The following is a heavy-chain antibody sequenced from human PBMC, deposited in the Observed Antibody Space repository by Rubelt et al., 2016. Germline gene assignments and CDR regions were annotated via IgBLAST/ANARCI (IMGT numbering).Heavy chain of an antibody. CDR3: ARDASEWSRDS. Sequence: EMQLVQSGGGLVNPGGSLRLSCVASGFTFSTSGMTWIRQAPGKGLEWVSTIVSSGDAQYYADSVKGRFTISRDNARNSLFLQMMSVKVGDTAIYYCARDASEWSRDSWGQGTLVTVSS. V-gene: IGHV3-21*01. J-gene: IGHJ5*02. CDR1: GFTFSTSG. CDR2: IVSSGDAQ. D-gene: IGHD3-3*01.